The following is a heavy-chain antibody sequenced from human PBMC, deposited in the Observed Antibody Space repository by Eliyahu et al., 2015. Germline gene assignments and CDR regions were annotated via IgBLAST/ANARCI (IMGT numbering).Heavy chain of an antibody. CDR2: IYYTGST. Sequence: QVQLQESGPGLVRPSETLSLTCAVXXGSXSSYYWTWIRQPPGKGLDWIGYIYYTGSTYYTPSLQSRVTMSIDTSKNQFSLRLSSVTTADTAVYYCARLVVPRDGYTSRDWYFDLWGRGTLVTVSS. J-gene: IGHJ2*01. V-gene: IGHV4-59*01. CDR1: XGSXSSYY. D-gene: IGHD5-24*01. CDR3: ARLVVPRDGYTSRDWYFDL.